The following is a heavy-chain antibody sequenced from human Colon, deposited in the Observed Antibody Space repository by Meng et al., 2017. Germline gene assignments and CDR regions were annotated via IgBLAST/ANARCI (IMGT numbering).Heavy chain of an antibody. D-gene: IGHD2-8*01. CDR1: GYTFTAYY. CDR3: ATRGNPYVNC. V-gene: IGHV1-2*02. CDR2: INPNSGDI. J-gene: IGHJ4*02. Sequence: VQLVQSVEEVKKPGDSVKVACKASGYTFTAYYIHWVRQAPGQGLEWMGWINPNSGDIEYAQKLQGRVTMTRDTSISTAYMEVSRLRSDDTAVYYCATRGNPYVNCWGQGTLVTVSS.